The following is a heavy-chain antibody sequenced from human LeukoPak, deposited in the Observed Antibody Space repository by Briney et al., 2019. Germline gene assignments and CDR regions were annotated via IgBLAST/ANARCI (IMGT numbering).Heavy chain of an antibody. V-gene: IGHV3-64*01. CDR3: ARDHCTYGMGV. Sequence: GGSLRLSCAASGFTFSSYAIHWVRQAPGKGLEYVSVISSNGDSTYYANSVKGRFTISRDNSKNTLYLQMGSLRAEDMAVYYCARDHCTYGMGVWGQGTTVTVSS. CDR2: ISSNGDST. D-gene: IGHD2-8*01. J-gene: IGHJ6*02. CDR1: GFTFSSYA.